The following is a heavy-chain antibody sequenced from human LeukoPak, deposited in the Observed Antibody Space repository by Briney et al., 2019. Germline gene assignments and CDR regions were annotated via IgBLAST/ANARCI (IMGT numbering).Heavy chain of an antibody. D-gene: IGHD5-12*01. CDR2: INHSGST. J-gene: IGHJ6*03. CDR1: GGSFSGYY. V-gene: IGHV4-34*01. CDR3: ARGAGGYDSPVRYYYYMDV. Sequence: SETLSLTCAVYGGSFSGYYWSWIRQPPGKGLEWIGEINHSGSTNYNPSLKSRVTISVDTSKNQFSLKLSSVTAADTAVYYCARGAGGYDSPVRYYYYMDVWGKGTTVTVSS.